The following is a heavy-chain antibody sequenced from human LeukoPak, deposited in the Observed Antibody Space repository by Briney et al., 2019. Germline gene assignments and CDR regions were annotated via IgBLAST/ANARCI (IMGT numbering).Heavy chain of an antibody. V-gene: IGHV1-18*01. Sequence: ASVTVSCKASGYTFTSYGISWVRQAPGQGLEWMGWISAYNGNTNYAQKLQGRVTMTTDTSTSTAYMELRSLRSDDTAVYYCARDPDDYGDSYGMDVWGQGTTVTVSS. CDR3: ARDPDDYGDSYGMDV. D-gene: IGHD4-17*01. CDR1: GYTFTSYG. J-gene: IGHJ6*02. CDR2: ISAYNGNT.